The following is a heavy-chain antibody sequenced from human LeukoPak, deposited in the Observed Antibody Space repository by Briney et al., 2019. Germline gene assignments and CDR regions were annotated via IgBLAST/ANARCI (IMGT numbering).Heavy chain of an antibody. Sequence: ASVKVSCKASGYTFTGYYMHWVRQAPGQGLEWMGWINPNSGGTNYAQKFQGRVTMTRDTSISTAYMELSRLRSDDTAVYYCARDRIQLWEDGMDVWGQGTTVTVSS. CDR1: GYTFTGYY. V-gene: IGHV1-2*02. CDR3: ARDRIQLWEDGMDV. CDR2: INPNSGGT. J-gene: IGHJ6*02. D-gene: IGHD5-18*01.